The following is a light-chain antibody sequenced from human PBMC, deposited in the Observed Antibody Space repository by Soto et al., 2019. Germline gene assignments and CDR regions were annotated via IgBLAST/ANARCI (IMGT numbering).Light chain of an antibody. CDR2: GNT. Sequence: QSALTQSPPCLGAPGKRAPSPAPGPTPKIGAGFVVPWYQQLPATAPKLLIYGNTNRPSGVPDRFSGSKSGTSASLAITGLQAEDEADYYCQSYDTSLSGGSVFGTGTKLTVL. V-gene: IGLV1-40*01. CDR3: QSYDTSLSGGSV. CDR1: TPKIGAGFV. J-gene: IGLJ1*01.